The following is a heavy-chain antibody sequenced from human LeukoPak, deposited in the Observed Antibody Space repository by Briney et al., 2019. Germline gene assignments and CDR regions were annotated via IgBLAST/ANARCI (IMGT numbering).Heavy chain of an antibody. D-gene: IGHD6-13*01. J-gene: IGHJ4*02. CDR1: GGSISSYY. CDR2: IYYSGST. Sequence: SETLSLTCTVSGGSISSYYWSWIRQPPGKGLEWIGYIYYSGSTNYNPPLKSRVTISVDTSKNQFSLKLSSVTAADTAVYYCASYSSSWYVSYWDQGTLVTVSS. V-gene: IGHV4-59*01. CDR3: ASYSSSWYVSY.